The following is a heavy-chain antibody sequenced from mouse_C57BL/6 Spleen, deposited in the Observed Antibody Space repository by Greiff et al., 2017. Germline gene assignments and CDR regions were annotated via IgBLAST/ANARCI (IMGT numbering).Heavy chain of an antibody. V-gene: IGHV5-17*01. CDR3: ATLFYYGKDY. J-gene: IGHJ2*01. Sequence: DVMLVESGGGLVKPGGSLKLSCAASGFTFSDYGMHWVRQAPEKGLEWVAYISSGSSTIYYADTVKGRFTISRDNAKNTLFLQMTSLRSEDTAMYYGATLFYYGKDYWGQGTTLTVSS. CDR1: GFTFSDYG. D-gene: IGHD1-1*01. CDR2: ISSGSSTI.